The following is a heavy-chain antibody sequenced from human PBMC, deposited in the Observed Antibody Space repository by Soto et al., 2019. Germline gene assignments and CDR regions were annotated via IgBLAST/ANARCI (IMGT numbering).Heavy chain of an antibody. CDR3: SQYAGGGPS. Sequence: QVQLVEPGGALVRPGESLTLSCVASGFTFSEVYMSWIRQAPGKGPEYISYISGTSTDTNYADSVRGRFTVSRDNARNSLYLHMSSLRAEDTAIYYCSQYAGGGPSWGQGTLVTVSS. CDR1: GFTFSEVY. CDR2: ISGTSTDT. D-gene: IGHD3-10*01. J-gene: IGHJ1*01. V-gene: IGHV3-11*06.